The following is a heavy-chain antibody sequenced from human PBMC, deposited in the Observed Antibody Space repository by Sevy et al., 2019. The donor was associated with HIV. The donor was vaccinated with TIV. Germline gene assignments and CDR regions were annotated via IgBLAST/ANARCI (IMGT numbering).Heavy chain of an antibody. D-gene: IGHD6-19*01. CDR3: ARAPGGSSGWYYRGRFDP. Sequence: SETLSLTCAVYGGSFSGYYWSWIRQPPGKGLEWIGEINHSGSTNYNPSLKSRVTISVDTSKNQFPLKLSSVTAADTAVYYCARAPGGSSGWYYRGRFDPWGQGTLVTVSS. V-gene: IGHV4-34*01. CDR2: INHSGST. CDR1: GGSFSGYY. J-gene: IGHJ5*02.